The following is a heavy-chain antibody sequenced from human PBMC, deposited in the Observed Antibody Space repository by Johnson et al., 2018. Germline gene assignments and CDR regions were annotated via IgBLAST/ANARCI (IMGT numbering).Heavy chain of an antibody. Sequence: QVQLVESGGGVVQPGRSLRLSCAASGFTFSSYGMHWVRQAPGKGLEWVAVISSDGSNKYYADSVKGRFTISRDNTKNTLYLQMNSLSAEDTAVYYCAKGPRTPTLTGPERRFDYWGQGTLVTVSS. CDR2: ISSDGSNK. D-gene: IGHD1-20*01. J-gene: IGHJ4*02. V-gene: IGHV3-30*18. CDR1: GFTFSSYG. CDR3: AKGPRTPTLTGPERRFDY.